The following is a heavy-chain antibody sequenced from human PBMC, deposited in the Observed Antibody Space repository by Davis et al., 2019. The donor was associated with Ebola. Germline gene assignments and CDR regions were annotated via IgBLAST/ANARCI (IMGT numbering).Heavy chain of an antibody. D-gene: IGHD1-7*01. CDR3: ARGRNELLSLDP. J-gene: IGHJ5*02. CDR1: GYTFTSYD. CDR2: MNANSGNT. V-gene: IGHV1-8*01. Sequence: ASVKVSCKASGYTFTSYDIDWVRQATRQGLEWMGWMNANSGNTAYAQKFQGRVSMTRDTSTNTAYMELSSLRSEDTAVYYCARGRNELLSLDPWGQGTLVIVSS.